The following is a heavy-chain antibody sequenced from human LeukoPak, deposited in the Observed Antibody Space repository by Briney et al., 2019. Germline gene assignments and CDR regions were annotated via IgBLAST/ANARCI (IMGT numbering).Heavy chain of an antibody. Sequence: PGGSLRLSCAASGFTFSSYAMSWVRQAPGKGLEWVANIKQDGSEKYYVDSVKGRFTISRDNAKNSLYLQMNSLRAEDTAVYYCARLAYGDYPDYWGQGTLVTVSS. V-gene: IGHV3-7*01. D-gene: IGHD4-17*01. CDR1: GFTFSSYA. CDR2: IKQDGSEK. J-gene: IGHJ4*02. CDR3: ARLAYGDYPDY.